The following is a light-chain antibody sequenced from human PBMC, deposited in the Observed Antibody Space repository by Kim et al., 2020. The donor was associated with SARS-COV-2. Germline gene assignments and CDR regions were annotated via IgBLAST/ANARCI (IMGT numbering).Light chain of an antibody. CDR3: QQYGSSPRT. Sequence: SPGERSTLSCSASQSVSSSYLAWYQQKHGQAPRLVIYGASSRATGIPDRFSGSGSGTDFTLTISRLEPEDFAVYYCQQYGSSPRTFGQGTKVDIK. CDR2: GAS. J-gene: IGKJ1*01. V-gene: IGKV3-20*01. CDR1: QSVSSSY.